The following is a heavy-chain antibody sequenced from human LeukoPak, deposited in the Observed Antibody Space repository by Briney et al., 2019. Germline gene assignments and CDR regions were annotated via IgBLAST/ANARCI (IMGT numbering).Heavy chain of an antibody. CDR3: ARKGYSGYEAPDY. CDR2: IRYDGSNE. CDR1: GFTFSTHG. J-gene: IGHJ4*02. D-gene: IGHD5-12*01. V-gene: IGHV3-33*01. Sequence: PGRSLRLSCAASGFTFSTHGMHWVRQAPGKGLEWVAVIRYDGSNEYYADSVKGRFTISRDNSKNTLYLQMNSLRAEDTAVYYCARKGYSGYEAPDYWGQGTLVTVSS.